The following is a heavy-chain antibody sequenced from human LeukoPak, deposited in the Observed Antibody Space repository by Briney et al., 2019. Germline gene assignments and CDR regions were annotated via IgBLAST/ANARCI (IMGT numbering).Heavy chain of an antibody. Sequence: GGSLRLSCAGSGFSFRRFWMTWVRQAPGRGLEWVANINGDGDGKRYADSVKDRFTISRDNARSLVFLQIHSLRDKDTALYYCARDSSPDSATTYYDALDMWGQGTMVTVPS. V-gene: IGHV3-7*01. D-gene: IGHD1-1*01. CDR3: ARDSSPDSATTYYDALDM. J-gene: IGHJ3*02. CDR2: INGDGDGK. CDR1: GFSFRRFW.